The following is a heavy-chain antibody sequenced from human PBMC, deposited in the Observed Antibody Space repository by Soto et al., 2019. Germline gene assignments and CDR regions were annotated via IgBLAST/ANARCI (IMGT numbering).Heavy chain of an antibody. J-gene: IGHJ6*02. CDR1: GYTFTSYG. D-gene: IGHD6-19*01. CDR2: INPGNGNT. Sequence: ASVKVSCKASGYTFTSYGMNWVRQAPGRGLGWMGWINPGNGNTKYSQKFQGRVIIERDTSASTAYMELSSLRSEDTAVYYCARAVAGTGRYYYGMDVWGQGTTVTVSS. V-gene: IGHV1-3*01. CDR3: ARAVAGTGRYYYGMDV.